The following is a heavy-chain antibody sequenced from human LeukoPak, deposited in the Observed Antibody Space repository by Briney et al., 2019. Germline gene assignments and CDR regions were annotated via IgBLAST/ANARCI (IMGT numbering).Heavy chain of an antibody. Sequence: SETLSLTCTLSGGSINNYFWSWLRQHPGKGLEWIGRTYTGGSTNYNPSLKSPVTMSIDTSKNQFSLKVTSVTDADTAVYYCARDPYDNSPFDYWGQGILVTVSS. CDR3: ARDPYDNSPFDY. CDR1: GGSINNYF. D-gene: IGHD3-9*01. CDR2: TYTGGST. J-gene: IGHJ4*02. V-gene: IGHV4-4*07.